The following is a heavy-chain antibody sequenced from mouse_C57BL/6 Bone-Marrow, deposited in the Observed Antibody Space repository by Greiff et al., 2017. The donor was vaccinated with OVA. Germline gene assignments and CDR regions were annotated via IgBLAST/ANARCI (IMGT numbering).Heavy chain of an antibody. J-gene: IGHJ4*01. CDR2: ISYSGST. CDR3: ARSHYGSSYNAIDY. CDR1: GYSITSDY. D-gene: IGHD1-1*01. Sequence: VQLQQSGPGLAKPSQTLSLTCSVTGYSITSDYWNWIRKFPGNKLEYMGYISYSGSTYYNPSPISRISITRDTSKNQYYIQLNSVTTEDTATSYWARSHYGSSYNAIDYWGQGTSVTVSA. V-gene: IGHV3-8*01.